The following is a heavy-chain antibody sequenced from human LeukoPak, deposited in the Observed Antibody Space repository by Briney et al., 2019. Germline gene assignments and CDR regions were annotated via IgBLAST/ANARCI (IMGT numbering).Heavy chain of an antibody. D-gene: IGHD2-15*01. V-gene: IGHV4-39*01. CDR2: IYYSGST. CDR3: ARPHSRYCSGGSCYSEFATFDY. Sequence: SETLSLTCTVSGSSISSNSYYWGWIRQPPGKGLEWIGSIYYSGSTYYNPSLKSRVTISVDTSKNQFSLKLSSVTAADTAVYYCARPHSRYCSGGSCYSEFATFDYWGQGTLVTVSS. CDR1: GSSISSNSYY. J-gene: IGHJ4*02.